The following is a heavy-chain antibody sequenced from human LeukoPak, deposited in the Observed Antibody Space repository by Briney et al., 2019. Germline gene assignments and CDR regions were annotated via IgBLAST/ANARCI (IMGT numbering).Heavy chain of an antibody. V-gene: IGHV3-23*01. CDR2: ISGSGGST. CDR3: ARTNSGWYGWFDP. D-gene: IGHD6-19*01. CDR1: GFPFCNFA. J-gene: IGHJ5*02. Sequence: GSLRLSCAASGFPFCNFAIDWVRQAPGKGLEWVSAISGSGGSTYYADSVKGRFTIPRDNSKNTLYLQMNSLRAEDTAVYYCARTNSGWYGWFDPWGQGTLVTVSS.